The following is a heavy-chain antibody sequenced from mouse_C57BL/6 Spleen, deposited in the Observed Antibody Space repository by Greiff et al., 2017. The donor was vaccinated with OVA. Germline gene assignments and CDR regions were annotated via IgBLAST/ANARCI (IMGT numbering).Heavy chain of an antibody. CDR3: ARPTYYDPAHYYAMDY. D-gene: IGHD2-10*01. V-gene: IGHV5-12*01. CDR1: GFTFSDYY. CDR2: ISNGGGST. Sequence: DVMLVESGGGLVQPGGSLKLSCAASGFTFSDYYMYWVRQTPEKRLEWVAYISNGGGSTYYPDTVKGRFTISSDNATNTLYLQMSRLNSENTAMYYGARPTYYDPAHYYAMDYWGQGTSVTVSS. J-gene: IGHJ4*01.